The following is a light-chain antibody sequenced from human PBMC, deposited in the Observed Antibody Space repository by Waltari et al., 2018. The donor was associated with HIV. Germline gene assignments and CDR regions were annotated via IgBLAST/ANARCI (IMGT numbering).Light chain of an antibody. J-gene: IGLJ2*01. CDR1: SSDVGSYHL. Sequence: QSALTQPASVSGSPGQSITISCTGTSSDVGSYHLVSWYQQHPGKAPKLMIYEVSKRPSGVSNRFSGSKSGNTASLTISGLQAEDEADYYCCSYAGSSTSLVVFGGGTKLTVL. V-gene: IGLV2-23*02. CDR2: EVS. CDR3: CSYAGSSTSLVV.